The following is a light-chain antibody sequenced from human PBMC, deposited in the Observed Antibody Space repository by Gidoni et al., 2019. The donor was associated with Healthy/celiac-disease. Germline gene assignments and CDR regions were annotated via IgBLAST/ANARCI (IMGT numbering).Light chain of an antibody. CDR1: QSISSW. V-gene: IGKV1-5*01. CDR2: DAT. J-gene: IGKJ1*01. Sequence: DIQMTQSPSTLSASVGDRVTITCRASQSISSWLAWYQQKPGKAPKLLIYDATSLESGVPSRFSGRGSGTEFTLTISSLQPDDFATYYCQQYNCYSRTFGQGTKVEIK. CDR3: QQYNCYSRT.